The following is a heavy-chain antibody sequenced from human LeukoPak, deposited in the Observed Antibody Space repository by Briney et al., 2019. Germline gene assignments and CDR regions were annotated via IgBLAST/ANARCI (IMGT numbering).Heavy chain of an antibody. CDR3: ARSKDILTGYCFDY. V-gene: IGHV4-39*07. CDR2: IYYSGST. J-gene: IGHJ4*02. Sequence: SETLSLTCTVSGGSISSSSYYWGWIRQPPGKGLEWIGSIYYSGSTYYNPSLKSRVTISVDTSKNQFSLKLSSVTAADTAVYYCARSKDILTGYCFDYWGQGTLVTVSS. D-gene: IGHD3-9*01. CDR1: GGSISSSSYY.